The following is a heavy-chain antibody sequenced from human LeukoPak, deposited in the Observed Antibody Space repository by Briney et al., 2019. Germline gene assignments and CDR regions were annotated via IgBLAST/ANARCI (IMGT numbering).Heavy chain of an antibody. CDR1: GGSIRSRSHY. CDR2: IYHSGTT. V-gene: IGHV4-39*07. D-gene: IGHD2-2*02. Sequence: SETLSLTCTVSGGSIRSRSHYWGWIRQPPGEGLEWIGIIYHSGTTNYNPSLKSRVTMSVDTSKNQFSLKLSSVTAADTAVYYCARDRGCSSTSCYRNWFDPWAREPWSPSPQ. CDR3: ARDRGCSSTSCYRNWFDP. J-gene: IGHJ5*02.